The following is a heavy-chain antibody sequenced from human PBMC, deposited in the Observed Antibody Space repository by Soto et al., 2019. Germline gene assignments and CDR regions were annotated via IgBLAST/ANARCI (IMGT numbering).Heavy chain of an antibody. Sequence: GGSLRLSCAASGFTFSSYAMSWVRQAPGKGLEWVSYISSSSSSIYYADSVKGRFTISRDNAKNSLYLQMNSLRDEDTAVYYCARDGVLLRFLGAYFDYWGQGTLVTVSS. D-gene: IGHD3-3*01. CDR1: GFTFSSYA. V-gene: IGHV3-48*02. CDR3: ARDGVLLRFLGAYFDY. CDR2: ISSSSSSI. J-gene: IGHJ4*02.